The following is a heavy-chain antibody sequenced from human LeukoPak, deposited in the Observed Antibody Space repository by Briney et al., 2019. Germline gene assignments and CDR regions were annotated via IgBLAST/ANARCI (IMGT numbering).Heavy chain of an antibody. CDR1: GYTFTGYY. CDR3: ARVDIGPSDAFDI. J-gene: IGHJ3*02. Sequence: ASVKVSCKASGYTFTGYYMHWVRQAPGQGLEWMGWINPNSGGTNYAQKFQGRVTMTRNTSISTAYMELSSLRSEDTAVYYCARVDIGPSDAFDIWGQGTMVTVSS. CDR2: INPNSGGT. V-gene: IGHV1-2*02.